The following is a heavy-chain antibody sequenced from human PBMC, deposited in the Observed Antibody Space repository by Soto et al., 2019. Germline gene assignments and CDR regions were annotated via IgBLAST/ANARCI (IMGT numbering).Heavy chain of an antibody. CDR3: AKPVDYGQAPFDY. CDR2: ITYNGGNT. D-gene: IGHD4-17*01. V-gene: IGHV3-23*01. J-gene: IGHJ4*02. CDR1: GFTFHDYG. Sequence: PGGSLRLSCAASGFTFHDYGMHWVRQAPGKGLEWVSVITYNGGNTYYADFVKGRFTISRDNSKHTLYLQMNSLRAEDTAVYYCAKPVDYGQAPFDYWGQGTLVTVS.